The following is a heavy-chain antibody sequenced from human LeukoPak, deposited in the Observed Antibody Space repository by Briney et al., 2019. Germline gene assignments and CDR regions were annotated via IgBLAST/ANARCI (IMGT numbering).Heavy chain of an antibody. CDR3: ARDQVGDLLDYYFAY. Sequence: GGSLRLSCAASGFTFASLGMHWVRQAPGKGLEGVAGISYDGSNKYYTDSVKGRFTISRHNSKNTLHLQMNSQRDEDTAVYNCARDQVGDLLDYYFAYWGQGTLVTVSS. CDR1: GFTFASLG. CDR2: ISYDGSNK. D-gene: IGHD1-26*01. V-gene: IGHV3-30*19. J-gene: IGHJ4*02.